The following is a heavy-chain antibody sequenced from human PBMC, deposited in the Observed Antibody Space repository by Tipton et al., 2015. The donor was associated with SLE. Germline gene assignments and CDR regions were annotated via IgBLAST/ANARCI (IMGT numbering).Heavy chain of an antibody. D-gene: IGHD3-9*01. CDR3: AREGLHYDILTGLLWRGYYFDH. J-gene: IGHJ4*02. CDR2: IHSSGTT. V-gene: IGHV4-59*02. Sequence: TLSLTCSVSGGAVIHNYWSWIRQPPGKGLEWIGYIHSSGTTKYNSSLRSRVTISVDTSKNQFSLRLTSVTAADAAVYYCAREGLHYDILTGLLWRGYYFDHWGQGALVTVSS. CDR1: GGAVIHNY.